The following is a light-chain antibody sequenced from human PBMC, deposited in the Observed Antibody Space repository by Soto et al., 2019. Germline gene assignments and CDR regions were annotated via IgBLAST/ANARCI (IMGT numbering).Light chain of an antibody. CDR1: SSNIRSNT. Sequence: QSVLTQPPSASGTPGQRVTISCSGSSSNIRSNTVSWYQQVPGAAPKLLIYGSNQRPSGVPDRFSGSKSGTSASLAISGLQSEDEADYYCAAWDNSLSGLYVFGSGTKVTVL. CDR2: GSN. CDR3: AAWDNSLSGLYV. J-gene: IGLJ1*01. V-gene: IGLV1-44*01.